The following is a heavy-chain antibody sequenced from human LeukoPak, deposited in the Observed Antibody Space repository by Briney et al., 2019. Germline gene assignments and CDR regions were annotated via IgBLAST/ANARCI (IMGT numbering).Heavy chain of an antibody. Sequence: RGESLKISCKGSGYSFTSYWIIWVRQMPGKGLEWMGRIDPSDSYTNYSPSFQGHVTISADKSISTAYPQWSSLKASDTAMYYCARRASRASGTTDYWGQGTLVTVSS. CDR2: IDPSDSYT. V-gene: IGHV5-10-1*01. D-gene: IGHD1-7*01. J-gene: IGHJ4*02. CDR3: ARRASRASGTTDY. CDR1: GYSFTSYW.